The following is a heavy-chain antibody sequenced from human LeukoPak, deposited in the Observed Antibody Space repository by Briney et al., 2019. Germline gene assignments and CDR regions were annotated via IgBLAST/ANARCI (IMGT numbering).Heavy chain of an antibody. D-gene: IGHD3-22*01. J-gene: IGHJ4*02. Sequence: SETLSLTCTVSGGSISSSSYYWGWIRQPPGKGLEWIGSIYCSGSTYYNPSLKSRVTISVDTSKNQFSLKLSSVTAADTAVYYCARHSYYYDSSGYYVDYWGQGTLVTVSS. CDR3: ARHSYYYDSSGYYVDY. CDR1: GGSISSSSYY. V-gene: IGHV4-39*01. CDR2: IYCSGST.